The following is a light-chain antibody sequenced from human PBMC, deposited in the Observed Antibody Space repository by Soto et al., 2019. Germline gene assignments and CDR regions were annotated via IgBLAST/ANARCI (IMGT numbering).Light chain of an antibody. J-gene: IGKJ1*01. CDR1: QSISSY. CDR3: QQSYSIPLT. V-gene: IGKV1-39*01. Sequence: DIQMTQSPSSLSASVGDRVTITCRASQSISSYLNWYQQKPGKAPKLLIYAASSLQSGVPSRFRGSGSGTAFPLTITSLQPEDFATYYCQQSYSIPLTFGQGTKVEIK. CDR2: AAS.